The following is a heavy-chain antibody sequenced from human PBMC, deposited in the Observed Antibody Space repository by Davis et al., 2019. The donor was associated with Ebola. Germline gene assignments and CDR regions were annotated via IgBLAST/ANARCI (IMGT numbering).Heavy chain of an antibody. CDR2: IYYSGGSENT. Sequence: SETLSLTCTVSGGSVSRGDYFWSWIRQSPGKGLEWIGYIYYSGGSENTNFNPSLKSRVTISADTSRNQFSLKLRSVTAADMAVYYCARLAIDSSGWYFYGMDVWGKGATVTVSS. D-gene: IGHD6-19*01. CDR1: GGSVSRGDYF. V-gene: IGHV4-61*08. CDR3: ARLAIDSSGWYFYGMDV. J-gene: IGHJ6*04.